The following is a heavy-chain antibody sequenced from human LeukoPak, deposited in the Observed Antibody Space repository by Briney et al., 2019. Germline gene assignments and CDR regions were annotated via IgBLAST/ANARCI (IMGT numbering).Heavy chain of an antibody. J-gene: IGHJ4*02. CDR3: ARDRSMVRGVTKTFDY. D-gene: IGHD3-10*01. CDR1: GFTFSSYA. V-gene: IGHV3-64*01. CDR2: ISSNGGST. Sequence: PGRTLRLSCAASGFTFSSYAMHWVREAPGKGLEYVLAISSNGGSTYYANSVKGRFTISRDNSKNTLYLQMGSLRAEAMAVYYCARDRSMVRGVTKTFDYWGQGTLVTVSS.